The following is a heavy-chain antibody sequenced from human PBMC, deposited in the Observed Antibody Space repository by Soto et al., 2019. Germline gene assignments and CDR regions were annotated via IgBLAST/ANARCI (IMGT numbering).Heavy chain of an antibody. J-gene: IGHJ4*02. CDR1: RLSFSSSA. D-gene: IGHD6-13*01. V-gene: IGHV3-23*01. Sequence: PIGSLRLSCAASRLSFSSSAMSCVLQAPGKGLEWVSAISGSGGTTYYADSVKGRFTISRDNSKNTLYLLLHSLRAEYTDVYFCSMGLAAASSFDYCGQGFLRTGSS. CDR3: SMGLAAASSFDY. CDR2: ISGSGGTT.